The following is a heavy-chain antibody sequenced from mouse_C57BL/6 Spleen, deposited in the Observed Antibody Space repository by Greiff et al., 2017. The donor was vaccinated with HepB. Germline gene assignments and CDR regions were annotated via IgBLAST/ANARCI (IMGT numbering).Heavy chain of an antibody. Sequence: VQLKQSGPELVKPGASVKMSCKASGYTFTDYNMHWVKQSHGKSLEWIGYINPNNGGTSYNQKFKGKATLTVNKSSSTAYMELRSLTSEDSAVYYCAEVGDYDFSWFAYWGQGTLVTVSA. D-gene: IGHD2-4*01. CDR2: INPNNGGT. CDR1: GYTFTDYN. V-gene: IGHV1-22*01. CDR3: AEVGDYDFSWFAY. J-gene: IGHJ3*01.